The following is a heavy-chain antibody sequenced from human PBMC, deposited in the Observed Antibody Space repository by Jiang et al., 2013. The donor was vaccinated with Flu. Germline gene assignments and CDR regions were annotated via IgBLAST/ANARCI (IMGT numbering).Heavy chain of an antibody. CDR3: ARGARSSRYDY. CDR1: GYTFSTHW. J-gene: IGHJ4*02. V-gene: IGHV5-51*01. Sequence: QLVESGTEVKXPGESLKISCEVSGYTFSTHWIAWVRQRPGKGLEWMGVIYPGDSDTRYSPSFEGQVTISADKSIATAFLQWRSLKASDTAVYYCARGARSSRYDYWGQGTLVAVSS. D-gene: IGHD6-6*01. CDR2: IYPGDSDT.